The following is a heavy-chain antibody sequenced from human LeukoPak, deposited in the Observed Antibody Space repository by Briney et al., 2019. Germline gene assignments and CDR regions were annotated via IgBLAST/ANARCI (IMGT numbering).Heavy chain of an antibody. J-gene: IGHJ4*02. Sequence: GGSLRLSCAASGFTFSSFWMSWIRQAPGKGLEWVAYIKKTGSETYYVDSVKGRFTITRDNTRNSLFLQMYSLRAEDTAVYFCAREDGYCSGGNCYSYFDSWGQGTLVTVSA. CDR1: GFTFSSFW. CDR2: IKKTGSET. D-gene: IGHD2-15*01. V-gene: IGHV3-7*01. CDR3: AREDGYCSGGNCYSYFDS.